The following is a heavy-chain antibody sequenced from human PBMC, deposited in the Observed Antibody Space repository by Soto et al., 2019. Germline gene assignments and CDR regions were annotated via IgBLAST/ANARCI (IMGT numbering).Heavy chain of an antibody. J-gene: IGHJ4*02. D-gene: IGHD2-15*01. V-gene: IGHV3-11*06. CDR1: GFTFSDHY. CDR3: ARGDGAVGAAIDI. Sequence: VGSLRLSCVVSGFTFSDHYMNWVRQAPGKGLQWVAYISSRSSEINYADPVKGRFTISRDNAKNSVFLHMTSLSAEDTGVYFCARGDGAVGAAIDIWGQGTLVTVS. CDR2: ISSRSSEI.